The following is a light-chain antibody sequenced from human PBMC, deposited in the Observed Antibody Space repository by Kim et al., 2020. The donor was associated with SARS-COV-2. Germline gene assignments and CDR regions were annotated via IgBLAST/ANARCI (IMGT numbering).Light chain of an antibody. V-gene: IGLV3-19*01. CDR2: GRN. J-gene: IGLJ2*01. CDR1: SLRRYY. Sequence: SSELTQDPAVSVAVGQTVKITCQGDSLRRYYASWYQQKPGQAPVLVIYGRNNRPSGIPERLSGSTSGNTASLIITGAQAEDEADYYCNSRDSGGYVIFGGGTQLTVL. CDR3: NSRDSGGYVI.